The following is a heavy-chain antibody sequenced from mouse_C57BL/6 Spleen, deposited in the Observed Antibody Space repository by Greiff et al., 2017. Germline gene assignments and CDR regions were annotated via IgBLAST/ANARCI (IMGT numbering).Heavy chain of an antibody. Sequence: EVKVVESEGGLVQPGSSMKLSCTASGFTFSDYYMAWVRQVPEKGLEWVANINYDGSSTYYLDSLKSRFIISRDNAKNILYLQMSSLKSEDTATYYCARALLLRYFDYWGQGTTLTVSS. V-gene: IGHV5-16*01. CDR3: ARALLLRYFDY. D-gene: IGHD1-1*01. CDR1: GFTFSDYY. CDR2: INYDGSST. J-gene: IGHJ2*01.